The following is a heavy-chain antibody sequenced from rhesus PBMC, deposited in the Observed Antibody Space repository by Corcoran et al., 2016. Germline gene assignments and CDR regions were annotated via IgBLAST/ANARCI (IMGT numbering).Heavy chain of an antibody. V-gene: IGHV4-122*02. CDR3: ARPQDYGYYSTLSLDY. Sequence: QVQLQESGPGLVKPSETLSLTCAVSGGSISSGYYYWSWIRQPPGKGLEGCGHLTYSGSTITNPSLKSRVTISRATSKNQFSLKLSSVTAADTAVYYCARPQDYGYYSTLSLDYWGQGVLVTVSS. D-gene: IGHD3S6*01. CDR2: LTYSGST. J-gene: IGHJ4*01. CDR1: GGSISSGYYY.